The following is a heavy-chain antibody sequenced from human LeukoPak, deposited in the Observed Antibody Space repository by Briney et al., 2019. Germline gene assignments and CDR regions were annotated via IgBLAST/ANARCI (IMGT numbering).Heavy chain of an antibody. CDR1: GFTFSSYA. J-gene: IGHJ3*02. Sequence: GALRLSCAASGFTFSSYAMSWVRQAPGKGLEWVSAISGSGGSTYYADSVKGRFTISRDNSKNTLYLQMNSLRAEDTAVYYCAKDPDYYDSSGDVAFDIWGQGTMVTVSS. D-gene: IGHD3-22*01. CDR3: AKDPDYYDSSGDVAFDI. CDR2: ISGSGGST. V-gene: IGHV3-23*01.